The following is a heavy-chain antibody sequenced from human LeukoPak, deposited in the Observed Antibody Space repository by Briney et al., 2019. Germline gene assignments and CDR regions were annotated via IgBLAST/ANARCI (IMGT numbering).Heavy chain of an antibody. D-gene: IGHD5-24*01. V-gene: IGHV3-15*01. Sequence: GGSLRFSCAASGFTFSNAWMSWVRQAPGKGLEWVGRIKSKTDGGTTDCAAPVKGRFTISGDDSKNTLYLQMNSLKTEDTAVYYCARLSRDGYEKSENFDYWGQGTLVTVSS. CDR3: ARLSRDGYEKSENFDY. CDR1: GFTFSNAW. CDR2: IKSKTDGGTT. J-gene: IGHJ4*02.